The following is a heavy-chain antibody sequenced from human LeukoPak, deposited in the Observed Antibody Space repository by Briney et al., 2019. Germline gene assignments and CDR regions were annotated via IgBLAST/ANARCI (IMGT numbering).Heavy chain of an antibody. J-gene: IGHJ6*02. CDR3: ARASLVRESREYYYYYGMDV. CDR1: GGSVSSGSYY. V-gene: IGHV4-61*01. D-gene: IGHD3-10*01. Sequence: KPSETLSLTCTVSGGSVSSGSYYWSWIRQPPGKGLEWIGYIYYSGSTNYNPSLKSRVTISVDTSKNQFSLKLSSATAADTAVYYCARASLVRESREYYYYYGMDVWGQGTTVTVSS. CDR2: IYYSGST.